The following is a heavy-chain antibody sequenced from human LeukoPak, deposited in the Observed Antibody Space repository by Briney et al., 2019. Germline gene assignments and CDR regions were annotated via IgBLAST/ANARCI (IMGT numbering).Heavy chain of an antibody. CDR3: ARVRHPYYGMDV. D-gene: IGHD3-16*01. CDR1: GYVFTNYW. J-gene: IGHJ6*02. V-gene: IGHV5-51*01. CDR2: IYPSDSDT. Sequence: PGESLKISFKGAGYVFTNYWIAWVRQMPGKGLEWMGIIYPSDSDTRYSPSFQGQVTISDDKSISTAYLQWSSLKASDTAMYYCARVRHPYYGMDVWGQGITVTVSS.